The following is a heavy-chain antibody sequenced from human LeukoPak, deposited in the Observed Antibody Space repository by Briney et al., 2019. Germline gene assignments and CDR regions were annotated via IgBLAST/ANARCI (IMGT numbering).Heavy chain of an antibody. CDR2: IYYSGST. CDR1: GGSISSYY. J-gene: IGHJ4*02. CDR3: AAPLYDFWSAHYFDY. Sequence: SETLSLTCTVSGGSISSYYWSWIRQPPGKGLEWIGYIYYSGSTNYNPSLKSRVTISVDTSKNQFSLKLSSVTAADTAVYYCAAPLYDFWSAHYFDYWGQGTLVTVSS. V-gene: IGHV4-59*01. D-gene: IGHD3-3*01.